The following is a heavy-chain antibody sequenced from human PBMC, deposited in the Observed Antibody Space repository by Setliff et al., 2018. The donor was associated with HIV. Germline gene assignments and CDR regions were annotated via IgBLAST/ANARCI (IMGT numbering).Heavy chain of an antibody. CDR3: ARVRRSIVVVPAALMDV. CDR2: INHSGST. V-gene: IGHV4-34*01. D-gene: IGHD2-2*01. J-gene: IGHJ6*03. Sequence: SETLSLTCAVYGGSFSGYYWNWIRQPPGKGLEWIGEINHSGSTNYNPSLKSRVTISVDTSKNQFSLKLSSVTAADTAVYYCARVRRSIVVVPAALMDVWGKGTTVTVSS. CDR1: GGSFSGYY.